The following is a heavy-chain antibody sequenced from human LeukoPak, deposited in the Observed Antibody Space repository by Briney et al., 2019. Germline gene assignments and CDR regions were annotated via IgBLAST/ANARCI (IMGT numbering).Heavy chain of an antibody. Sequence: SETLSLTCTVSGGSISSSSYYWGWIRQPPGKGLEWIGSIYYSGSTYYNPSLKSRVTISVDTSKNQFSLKLSSVTAADTAVYYCARGGITIFVGDPRNWFDPWGQGTLVTVSS. J-gene: IGHJ5*02. D-gene: IGHD3-3*01. V-gene: IGHV4-39*07. CDR1: GGSISSSSYY. CDR2: IYYSGST. CDR3: ARGGITIFVGDPRNWFDP.